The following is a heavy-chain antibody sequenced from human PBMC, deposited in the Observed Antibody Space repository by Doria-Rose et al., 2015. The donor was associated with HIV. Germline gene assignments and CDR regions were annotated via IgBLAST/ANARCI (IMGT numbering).Heavy chain of an antibody. J-gene: IGHJ6*03. D-gene: IGHD3-3*01. V-gene: IGHV3-9*01. Sequence: VQRVESGGGLVQPGRSLRLSCVGSGFSFESYAMHWVRLAPGKGLEWVAGISRDSGAKGNADSVEGRFTISRDNAKKSVYLEMRSLRPEDTAFYYCAKTPIIGPKYYFYMDVWGKGTSVTVSS. CDR1: GFSFESYA. CDR2: ISRDSGAK. CDR3: AKTPIIGPKYYFYMDV.